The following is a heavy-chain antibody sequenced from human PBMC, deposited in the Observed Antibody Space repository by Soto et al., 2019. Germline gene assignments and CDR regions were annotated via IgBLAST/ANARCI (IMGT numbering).Heavy chain of an antibody. J-gene: IGHJ6*01. CDR3: MNVDTHLYGMEV. Sequence: VGSLRLSWASSVFTFSGSSMHCVRHSSGKWLEWVGRIRSRANSYATAYAASVKGRFTISRDDSKNTAYLQMDSLKTEDTAVYYCMNVDTHLYGMEVWGEGTMVKVSS. CDR1: VFTFSGSS. D-gene: IGHD5-18*01. V-gene: IGHV3-73*01. CDR2: IRSRANSYAT.